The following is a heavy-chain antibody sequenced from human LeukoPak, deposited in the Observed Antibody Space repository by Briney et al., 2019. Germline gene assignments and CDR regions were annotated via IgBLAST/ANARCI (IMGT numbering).Heavy chain of an antibody. V-gene: IGHV3-30-3*01. D-gene: IGHD5-24*01. CDR3: AKDLGDGYPAGLDY. CDR2: ISYDGSNK. CDR1: GFTFSSYA. Sequence: GGSLRLSCAASGFTFSSYAMHWVRQAPGKGLEWVAVISYDGSNKYYADSVKGRFTISRDNSKNTLYLQMDSLRAEDTAVYYCAKDLGDGYPAGLDYWGQGTLVTVSS. J-gene: IGHJ4*02.